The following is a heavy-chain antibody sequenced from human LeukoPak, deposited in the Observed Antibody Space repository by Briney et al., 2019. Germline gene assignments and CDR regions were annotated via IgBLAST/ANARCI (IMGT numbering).Heavy chain of an antibody. V-gene: IGHV3-9*01. J-gene: IGHJ6*03. CDR1: GSTFDDYA. D-gene: IGHD3-10*01. Sequence: GRSLRLSCAASGSTFDDYAMHWVRQAPGKGLEWVSGISWNSGSIGYADSVKGRFTISRDNAKNSLYLQMNSLRAEDTALYYCAGGSGVYYYYMDVWGKGTTVTVSS. CDR2: ISWNSGSI. CDR3: AGGSGVYYYYMDV.